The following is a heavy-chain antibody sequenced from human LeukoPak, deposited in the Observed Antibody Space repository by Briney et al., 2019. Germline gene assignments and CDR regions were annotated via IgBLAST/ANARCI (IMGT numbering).Heavy chain of an antibody. CDR1: GGSISSYY. J-gene: IGHJ4*02. CDR2: IYYSGST. D-gene: IGHD4-17*01. V-gene: IGHV4-59*01. CDR3: ARDSGDYVFDY. Sequence: SETLSLTCTVSGGSISSYYWSWIRQPPGKGLEWIGYIYYSGSTNYNPSLKSRVTISVDTSKYQFSLKLSSVTAADTAVYYCARDSGDYVFDYWGQGTLVTVSS.